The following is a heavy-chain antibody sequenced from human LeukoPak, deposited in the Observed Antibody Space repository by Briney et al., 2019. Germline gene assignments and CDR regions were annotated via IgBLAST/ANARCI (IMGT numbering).Heavy chain of an antibody. Sequence: GASVKVSCKASGYTFTGYYMHWVRQAPGQGLEWMGWINPNGGGTNYAQKFQGRVTMTRDTPIGTAYMELSRLRSDDTAVYYCARVQVTTLSGRDYWGQGTLVTVSS. V-gene: IGHV1-2*02. CDR2: INPNGGGT. J-gene: IGHJ4*02. CDR3: ARVQVTTLSGRDY. CDR1: GYTFTGYY. D-gene: IGHD4-17*01.